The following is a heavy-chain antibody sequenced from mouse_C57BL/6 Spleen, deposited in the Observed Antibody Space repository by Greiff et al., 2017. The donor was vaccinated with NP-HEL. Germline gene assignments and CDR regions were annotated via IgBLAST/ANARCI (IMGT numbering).Heavy chain of an antibody. CDR2: IDPEDGET. Sequence: EVKVEESGAELVKPGASVKLSCTASGFNIKDYYMHWVKQRTEQGLEWIGRIDPEDGETKYAPKFQGKATITADTSSNTAYLQLSSLTSEDTAVYYCARGTTGIYYFDYWGQGTTLTVSS. J-gene: IGHJ2*01. D-gene: IGHD1-1*01. CDR1: GFNIKDYY. CDR3: ARGTTGIYYFDY. V-gene: IGHV14-2*01.